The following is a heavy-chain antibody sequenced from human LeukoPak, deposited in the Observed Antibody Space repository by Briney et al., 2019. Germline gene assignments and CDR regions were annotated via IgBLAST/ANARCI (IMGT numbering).Heavy chain of an antibody. J-gene: IGHJ1*01. CDR3: AKDQIHGSSWLEYFQH. Sequence: GGSLRLSCAASGFTFSSYAMSWVRQAPGKGLEWVSAISGSGGSTYYADSVKGRFTISRDNSKNTLYLQMNSLRAEDTAVYYCAKDQIHGSSWLEYFQHWGQGTLVTVSS. V-gene: IGHV3-23*01. CDR2: ISGSGGST. D-gene: IGHD6-13*01. CDR1: GFTFSSYA.